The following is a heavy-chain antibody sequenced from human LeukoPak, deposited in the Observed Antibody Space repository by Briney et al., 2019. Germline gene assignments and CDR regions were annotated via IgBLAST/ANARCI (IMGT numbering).Heavy chain of an antibody. Sequence: ASVKVSCKASGYTFTGYYMHWVRQAPGQGLEWMGWINPNSGGTSYAQKFQGRVTMTRDMSTSTVYMELSSLRSEDTAVYYCARARGDYWGQGTLVTVSS. CDR2: INPNSGGT. V-gene: IGHV1-2*02. CDR3: ARARGDY. J-gene: IGHJ4*02. CDR1: GYTFTGYY.